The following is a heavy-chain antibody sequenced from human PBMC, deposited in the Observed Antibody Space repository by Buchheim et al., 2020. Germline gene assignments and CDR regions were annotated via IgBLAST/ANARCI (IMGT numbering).Heavy chain of an antibody. D-gene: IGHD3-22*01. CDR3: TTVNYYDSSGYYYEFADY. J-gene: IGHJ4*02. V-gene: IGHV3-15*01. Sequence: EVQLVESGGGLVKPGGSLRLSCAASGFTFSNAWMSWVRQAPGKGLEWVGRIKSKTDGGTTDYAAPAKGRFTISRDDSKNTLYLQMNSLKTEDTAVYYCTTVNYYDSSGYYYEFADYWGQGTL. CDR2: IKSKTDGGTT. CDR1: GFTFSNAW.